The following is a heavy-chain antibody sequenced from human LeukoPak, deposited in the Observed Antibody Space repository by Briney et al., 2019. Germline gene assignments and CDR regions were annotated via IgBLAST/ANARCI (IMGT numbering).Heavy chain of an antibody. Sequence: QPGGSLRLSCAASGFTFSSYAMHWVRQAPGKGLEWVAIISYDGSNEYYADSVKGRFTISRDNSKNTLYLQMNSLRADDTAVYHCARNTYCSSTICYRGYGMDVWGKGTTVTVSS. D-gene: IGHD2-2*01. V-gene: IGHV3-30*04. CDR2: ISYDGSNE. CDR3: ARNTYCSSTICYRGYGMDV. CDR1: GFTFSSYA. J-gene: IGHJ6*04.